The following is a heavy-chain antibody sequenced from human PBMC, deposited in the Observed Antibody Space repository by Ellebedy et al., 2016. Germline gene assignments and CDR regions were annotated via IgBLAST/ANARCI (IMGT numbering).Heavy chain of an antibody. CDR3: AKAGGFLASYYYYYMDV. J-gene: IGHJ6*03. CDR2: ISDSGGST. CDR1: GFTFDDYA. D-gene: IGHD3-3*01. V-gene: IGHV3-23*01. Sequence: GGSLRLXCAASGFTFDDYAMHWVRQAPGKGLEWVSAISDSGGSTYYADSVKGRFTISRDNSKNTLYLQMNSLRAEDTAVYYCAKAGGFLASYYYYYMDVWGKGTTVTVSS.